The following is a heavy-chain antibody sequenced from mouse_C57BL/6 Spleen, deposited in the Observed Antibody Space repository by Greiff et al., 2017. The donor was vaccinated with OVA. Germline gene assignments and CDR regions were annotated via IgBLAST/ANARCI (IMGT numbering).Heavy chain of an antibody. CDR2: IDPSDSYT. CDR1: GYTFTSYW. J-gene: IGHJ2*01. D-gene: IGHD1-1*01. CDR3: ARPLYGSSSYYFDY. V-gene: IGHV1-50*01. Sequence: QVQLQQSGAELVKPGASVKLSCKASGYTFTSYWMQWVKQRPGQGLEWIGEIDPSDSYTNYNQKFKGKATLTVDTSSSTAYMQLSSLTSEDSAVYYCARPLYGSSSYYFDYWGQGTTLTVSS.